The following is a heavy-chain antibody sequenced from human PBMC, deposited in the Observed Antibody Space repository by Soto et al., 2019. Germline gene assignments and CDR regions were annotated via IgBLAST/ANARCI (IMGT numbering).Heavy chain of an antibody. D-gene: IGHD3-22*01. CDR3: ASGYDDSSGYDP. Sequence: QVQLVKSGAEVKKPGASVKVSCKASGYTFTSYGINWARQAPGQVLDGMGWINAYTANPNYAQKLQGRVTMTTDTSTRTAYMDLRRVRYAAMAVYCGASGYDDSSGYDPWGEGTQVSVAA. CDR1: GYTFTSYG. V-gene: IGHV1-18*03. CDR2: INAYTANP. J-gene: IGHJ5*02.